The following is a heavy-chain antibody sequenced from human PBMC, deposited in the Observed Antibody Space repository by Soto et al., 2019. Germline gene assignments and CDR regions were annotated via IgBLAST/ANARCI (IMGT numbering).Heavy chain of an antibody. D-gene: IGHD4-17*01. CDR2: IYHSGST. CDR1: SGSISSSNW. CDR3: AREDDYGDYERPQHAFDI. V-gene: IGHV4-4*02. J-gene: IGHJ3*02. Sequence: SETLSLTCAVSSGSISSSNWWSWVRQPPGKGLEWIGEIYHSGSTNYNPSLKSRVTISVDKSKNQFSLKLSSVTAADTAVYYCAREDDYGDYERPQHAFDIWGQGTMVTVSS.